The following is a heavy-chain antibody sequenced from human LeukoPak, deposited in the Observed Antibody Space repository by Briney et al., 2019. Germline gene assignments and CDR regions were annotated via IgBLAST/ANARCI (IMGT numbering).Heavy chain of an antibody. Sequence: PSETLSLTCTVSGGPISSYYWSWIRQPPGKGLEWIGYIYYSGSTNYNPSLKSRVTISVDTSKNQFSLKLSSVTAADTAVYYCARDYDSSGYLYYWGQGTLVTVSS. CDR1: GGPISSYY. CDR2: IYYSGST. J-gene: IGHJ4*02. D-gene: IGHD3-22*01. CDR3: ARDYDSSGYLYY. V-gene: IGHV4-59*01.